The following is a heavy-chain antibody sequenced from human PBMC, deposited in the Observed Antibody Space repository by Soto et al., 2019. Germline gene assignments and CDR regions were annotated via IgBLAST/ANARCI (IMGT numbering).Heavy chain of an antibody. CDR3: ALDVEGGGCSSWFDP. Sequence: EVQLVESGGDFVQPGGSLRLSCAGSGFTFSSYEMNWVRQAPGKGLEWVSYISRSGDVIYYADSVKGRFTVSRDNAKNSLDMQMISLKAEDTAVYYCALDVEGGGCSSWFDPWGQGTLVTVSS. CDR2: ISRSGDVI. V-gene: IGHV3-48*03. D-gene: IGHD6-13*01. J-gene: IGHJ5*02. CDR1: GFTFSSYE.